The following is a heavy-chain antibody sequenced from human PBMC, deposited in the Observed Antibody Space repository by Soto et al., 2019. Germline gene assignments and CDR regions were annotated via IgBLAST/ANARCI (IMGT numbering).Heavy chain of an antibody. J-gene: IGHJ3*02. CDR1: GFTFSSYA. Sequence: QVQLVESGGGVVQPGRSLRLSCAASGFTFSSYAMHWVRQAPGKGLEWVAVISYDGSNKYYADSVKGRFTISRDNSKNTLYLQMNSLRAEDTAVYYCARDTYYDFWSGYYGIDAFDIWGQGTMVTVSS. D-gene: IGHD3-3*01. V-gene: IGHV3-30-3*01. CDR2: ISYDGSNK. CDR3: ARDTYYDFWSGYYGIDAFDI.